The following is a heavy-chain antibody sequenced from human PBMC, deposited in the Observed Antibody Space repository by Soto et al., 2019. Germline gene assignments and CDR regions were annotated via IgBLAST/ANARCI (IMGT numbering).Heavy chain of an antibody. Sequence: PXQTLSLTCAISGYSVSSNSAAWNLIKQSPSRGLEWLGRTYYRSKWYNDYAVSVKSRITINPDTSKNQFSLQLNSVTPEDTAVYYCAKAPTIFGVVSTVPYGMDVWGQGTTVTVSS. CDR2: TYYRSKWYN. V-gene: IGHV6-1*01. D-gene: IGHD3-3*01. J-gene: IGHJ6*02. CDR1: GYSVSSNSAA. CDR3: AKAPTIFGVVSTVPYGMDV.